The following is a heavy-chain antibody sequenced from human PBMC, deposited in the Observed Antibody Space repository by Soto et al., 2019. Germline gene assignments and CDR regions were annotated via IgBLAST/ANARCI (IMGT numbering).Heavy chain of an antibody. CDR2: IYYSGST. V-gene: IGHV4-59*08. Sequence: SETLSLTCTASGGSISSYYWSWIRQPPGKGLEWIGYIYYSGSTNYNPSLKSRVTISVDTSKNQFSLKLSSVTAADTAVYYCARRTSLHSSQTYYFDYWGQGTLVTVSS. CDR1: GGSISSYY. CDR3: ARRTSLHSSQTYYFDY. J-gene: IGHJ4*02. D-gene: IGHD6-13*01.